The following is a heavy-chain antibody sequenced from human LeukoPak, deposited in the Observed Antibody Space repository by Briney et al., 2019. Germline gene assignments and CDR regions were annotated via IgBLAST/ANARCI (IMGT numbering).Heavy chain of an antibody. CDR1: GFTFSNYA. J-gene: IGHJ4*02. Sequence: GGSLRLSCAAYGFTFSNYAMHWVRQAPDKGLEWVAVISYDATNKYYADSVKGRFTISRDNSKNTLYLQMNSLRAEDTAVYYCARDAFYYDFWSGYYTLGDYFDYWGQGTLVTVSS. V-gene: IGHV3-30*04. CDR2: ISYDATNK. D-gene: IGHD3-3*01. CDR3: ARDAFYYDFWSGYYTLGDYFDY.